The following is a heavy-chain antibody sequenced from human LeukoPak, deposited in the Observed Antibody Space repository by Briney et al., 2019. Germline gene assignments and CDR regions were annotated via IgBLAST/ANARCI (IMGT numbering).Heavy chain of an antibody. CDR1: GFTFSDYY. J-gene: IGHJ4*02. D-gene: IGHD3-3*01. CDR2: ISSSGGTI. Sequence: GGSLRLSCAASGFTFSDYYMSWIRQAPGKGLEWVSYISSSGGTIYYADSVKGRFTISRDNSKNTLYLQMTSLRVDDTALYYCARARDGFGVDTIDYWGQGTLVTVSS. V-gene: IGHV3-11*01. CDR3: ARARDGFGVDTIDY.